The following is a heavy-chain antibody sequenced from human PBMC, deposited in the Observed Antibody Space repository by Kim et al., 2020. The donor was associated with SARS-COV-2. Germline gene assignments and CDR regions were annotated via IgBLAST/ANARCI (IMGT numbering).Heavy chain of an antibody. CDR1: GFTFDTYA. J-gene: IGHJ6*02. V-gene: IGHV3-23*01. CDR2: ISGGAVNK. Sequence: GGSLRLSCVASGFTFDTYAMSWVRQAPGKGVEWVSVISGGAVNKFYADSVRGRFTISRDNSNNMLYLQMNSLRDEDTALYYCAKMVIMDGYNYFYYYAMDVWGQGTTVTVSS. CDR3: AKMVIMDGYNYFYYYAMDV. D-gene: IGHD2-21*01.